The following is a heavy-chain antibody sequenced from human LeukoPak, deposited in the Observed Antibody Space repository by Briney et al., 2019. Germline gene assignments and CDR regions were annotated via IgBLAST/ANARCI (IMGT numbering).Heavy chain of an antibody. CDR2: IIPILGIA. CDR3: ARGESYYDSSGVPLGDYYYYGMDV. J-gene: IGHJ6*02. V-gene: IGHV1-69*04. Sequence: SVQVSCKASGYTFTNYAISWVRQAPGQGLEWMGRIIPILGIANYAQKFQGRVTITADKSTSTAYMELSSLRSEDTAVYYCARGESYYDSSGVPLGDYYYYGMDVWGQGTTVTVSS. D-gene: IGHD3-22*01. CDR1: GYTFTNYA.